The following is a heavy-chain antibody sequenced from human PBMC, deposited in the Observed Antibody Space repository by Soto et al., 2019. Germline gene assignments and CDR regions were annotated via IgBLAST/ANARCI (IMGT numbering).Heavy chain of an antibody. D-gene: IGHD3-10*01. CDR2: IYYSGST. J-gene: IGHJ6*02. CDR3: ARDSSLYGSGSYNGMDV. V-gene: IGHV4-31*03. Sequence: PSETLSLTCTVSGGSISSGGYYWSWIRQHPGKGLEWIGYIYYSGSTYYNPSLKSRVTISVDTSKNQFSLKLSSVTAADTAVYYCARDSSLYGSGSYNGMDVWGQGTTVTVSS. CDR1: GGSISSGGYY.